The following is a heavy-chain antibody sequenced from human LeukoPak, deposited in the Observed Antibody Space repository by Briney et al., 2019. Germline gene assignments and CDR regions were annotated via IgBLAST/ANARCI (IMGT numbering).Heavy chain of an antibody. Sequence: GGSLRLSCAASGFTFSSYAMSWVRQTPGKGLEWVSAISGSGGSTYYADSVKGRFTISRDNSKNTLYLQMNSLRAEDTAVYYCAKGIASGGYNFNRFDYCGQGTLVTVSS. D-gene: IGHD5-24*01. V-gene: IGHV3-23*01. CDR3: AKGIASGGYNFNRFDY. CDR2: ISGSGGST. J-gene: IGHJ4*02. CDR1: GFTFSSYA.